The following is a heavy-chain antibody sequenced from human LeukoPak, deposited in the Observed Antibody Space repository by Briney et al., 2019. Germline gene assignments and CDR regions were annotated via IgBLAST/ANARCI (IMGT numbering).Heavy chain of an antibody. CDR1: GGSFSGYS. Sequence: SETLSLTCAVYGGSFSGYSWSWIRQSPEKGLEWIGEVNHTGGITYTPSLKSRVTIAIDTSKNQFSLQLTSVTAADTAVYYCARFGSGWYYFDYWGQGALVTVSS. V-gene: IGHV4-34*01. J-gene: IGHJ4*02. CDR2: VNHTGGI. CDR3: ARFGSGWYYFDY. D-gene: IGHD6-19*01.